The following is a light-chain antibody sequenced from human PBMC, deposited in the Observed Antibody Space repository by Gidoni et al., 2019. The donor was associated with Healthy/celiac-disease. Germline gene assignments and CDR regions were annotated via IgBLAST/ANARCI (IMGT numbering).Light chain of an antibody. CDR3: QSYDSSLSGLYV. CDR2: GNS. CDR1: SSNLGAGYE. V-gene: IGLV1-40*01. J-gene: IGLJ1*01. Sequence: QSVLTPPPSVAGAPGPRVTISCTGSSSNLGAGYEVHWYQQPPGAAPKLLIYGNSKRPSGVPDRFSGSKSGTSASLAITGLQAEDEADYYCQSYDSSLSGLYVFGTGTKVTVL.